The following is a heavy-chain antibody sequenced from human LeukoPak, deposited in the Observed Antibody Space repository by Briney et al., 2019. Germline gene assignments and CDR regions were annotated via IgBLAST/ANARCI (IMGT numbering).Heavy chain of an antibody. CDR3: ARNRHYDFWSGRSDAFDI. D-gene: IGHD3-3*01. V-gene: IGHV1-69*05. Sequence: SVKVSCKASGGTFSSYAISWVRQAPGQGLEWMGGIIPVFGTANYAQKFQGRVTITTDESTSTAYMELSSLRSEDTAVYYCARNRHYDFWSGRSDAFDIWGQGTMVTVSS. CDR1: GGTFSSYA. CDR2: IIPVFGTA. J-gene: IGHJ3*02.